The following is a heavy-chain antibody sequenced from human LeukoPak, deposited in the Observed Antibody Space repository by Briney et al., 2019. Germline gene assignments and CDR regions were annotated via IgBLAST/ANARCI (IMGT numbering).Heavy chain of an antibody. V-gene: IGHV3-7*01. Sequence: QPGGSLRLACVASGVAIRNSWMSWVRQAPGKGLEWVANIHPDGSVQYYVDSVKGRFTISRGNAKNSLYLHINHLRAEDTAVYYCASTFPYCSDDDCALRGQGTLVTVSS. CDR1: GVAIRNSW. CDR2: IHPDGSVQ. J-gene: IGHJ1*01. D-gene: IGHD2-15*01. CDR3: ASTFPYCSDDDCAL.